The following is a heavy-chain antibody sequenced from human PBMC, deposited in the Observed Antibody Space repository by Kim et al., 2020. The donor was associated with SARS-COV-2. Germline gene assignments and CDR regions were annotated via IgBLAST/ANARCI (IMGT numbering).Heavy chain of an antibody. V-gene: IGHV3-21*01. CDR2: SNYI. Sequence: SNYIYYADSVKGRFTISRDNAKTSLYLQMNSLRAEDTAVYYCARNPGRDYWGQGTLVTVSS. J-gene: IGHJ4*02. CDR3: ARNPGRDY.